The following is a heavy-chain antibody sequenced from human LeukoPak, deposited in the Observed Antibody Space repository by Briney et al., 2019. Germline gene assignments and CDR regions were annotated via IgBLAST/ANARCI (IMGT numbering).Heavy chain of an antibody. CDR3: AIYYSSWIDH. CDR2: IYYSGNT. J-gene: IGHJ4*02. CDR1: GGSISTDDYY. Sequence: KASETLSLTCTVSGGSISTDDYYWTWIRQHPGKGLEWIGYIYYSGNTYYNPSLKSRVTISVDTSKNQFSLKLSSVTAADTAVYYCAIYYSSWIDHWGQGTLVTVSS. D-gene: IGHD6-6*01. V-gene: IGHV4-31*03.